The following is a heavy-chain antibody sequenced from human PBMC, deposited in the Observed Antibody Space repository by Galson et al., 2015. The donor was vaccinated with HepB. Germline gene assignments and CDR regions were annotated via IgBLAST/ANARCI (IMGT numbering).Heavy chain of an antibody. CDR3: ARDDGDEGAFDI. D-gene: IGHD4-17*01. CDR2: INSDGSST. Sequence: SLRLSCAASGFTFSSYWMHWVRQAPGKGLVWVSRINSDGSSTSYADSVKGRFTISRDNAKNTLYLQMNSLRAEDTAVYYCARDDGDEGAFDIWGQGTMVTVSS. CDR1: GFTFSSYW. V-gene: IGHV3-74*01. J-gene: IGHJ3*02.